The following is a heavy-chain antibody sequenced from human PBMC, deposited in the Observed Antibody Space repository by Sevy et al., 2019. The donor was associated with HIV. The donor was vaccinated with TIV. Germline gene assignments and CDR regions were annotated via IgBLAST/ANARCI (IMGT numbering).Heavy chain of an antibody. CDR3: ARRPRSGGYYYYMDV. CDR1: GASISGSY. V-gene: IGHV4-59*08. Sequence: SLTCSVSGASISGSYWSWIRQPPGKGLEWIGYIYYSGSANYNPSLKTRASISVDTSKNQFSLSLTSMTAADTAVYYCARRPRSGGYYYYMDVWGKGTTVTVSS. D-gene: IGHD3-10*01. CDR2: IYYSGSA. J-gene: IGHJ6*03.